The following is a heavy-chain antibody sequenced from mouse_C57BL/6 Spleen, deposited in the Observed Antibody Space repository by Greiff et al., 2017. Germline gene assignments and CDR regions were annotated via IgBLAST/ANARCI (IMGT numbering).Heavy chain of an antibody. CDR1: GYTFTSYW. CDR3: ARSPPYYSNYCAMDY. D-gene: IGHD2-5*01. V-gene: IGHV1-55*01. Sequence: QVQLQQPGAELVKPGASVKMSCKASGYTFTSYWITWVKQRPGQGLEWIGDIYPGSGSTNYNEKFKSKATLTVDTSSSTAYMQLSSLTSEDSAVXYCARSPPYYSNYCAMDYWGQGTSVTVSS. J-gene: IGHJ4*01. CDR2: IYPGSGST.